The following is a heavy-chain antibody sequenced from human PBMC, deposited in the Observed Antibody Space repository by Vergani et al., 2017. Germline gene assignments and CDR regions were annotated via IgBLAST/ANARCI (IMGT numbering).Heavy chain of an antibody. CDR3: AKDGGDFWSGYPADY. CDR1: GFTFSSYS. V-gene: IGHV3-30*18. D-gene: IGHD3-3*01. CDR2: ISYDGSNK. J-gene: IGHJ4*02. Sequence: VQLVESGGGLVQPGGSLRLSCAASGFTFSSYSMNWVRQAPGKGLEWVAVISYDGSNKYYADSVKGRFTISRDNSKNTLYLQMNSLRAEDTAVYYCAKDGGDFWSGYPADYWGQGTLVTVSS.